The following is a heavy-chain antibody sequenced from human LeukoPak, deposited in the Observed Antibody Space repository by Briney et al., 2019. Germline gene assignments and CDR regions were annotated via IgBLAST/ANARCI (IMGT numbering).Heavy chain of an antibody. CDR3: AGRISDFSSDY. V-gene: IGHV4-4*02. CDR2: IYHSGST. J-gene: IGHJ4*02. CDR1: GGSIISTNW. D-gene: IGHD3-3*01. Sequence: SETLSLTCAVSGGSIISTNWWTWVRQPPGKGLEWIGEIYHSGSTNYNPSLKNRVTMSVDKSKNQFSLKVSSVTAADTAVYYCAGRISDFSSDYWGQGTLVTVSS.